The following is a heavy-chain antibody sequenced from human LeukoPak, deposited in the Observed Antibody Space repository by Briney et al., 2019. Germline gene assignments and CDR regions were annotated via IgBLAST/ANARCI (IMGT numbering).Heavy chain of an antibody. D-gene: IGHD4-17*01. Sequence: ASVKVSCKASGYTFTGYYMHWVRQAPGQGLEWMGRINPNSGGTNYAQKFQGRVTLGRDTSTSTVYVELSSLRSEDTAVYYCAIGSQDGDYPFDHWGQGTLVTVSS. CDR1: GYTFTGYY. CDR2: INPNSGGT. J-gene: IGHJ4*02. CDR3: AIGSQDGDYPFDH. V-gene: IGHV1-2*06.